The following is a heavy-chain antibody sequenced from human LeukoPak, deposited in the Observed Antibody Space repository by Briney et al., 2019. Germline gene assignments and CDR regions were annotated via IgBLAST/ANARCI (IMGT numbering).Heavy chain of an antibody. D-gene: IGHD4-17*01. V-gene: IGHV7-4-1*02. J-gene: IGHJ4*02. CDR3: ARVGTGDGDYYFDY. CDR1: GYTFTSYA. CDR2: INTNTGNP. Sequence: GASVKVSCKASGYTFTSYAMNWVRQAPGQGLEWMGWINTNTGNPTYAQGFTGRFVFSLDTSVSTAYLQISSLKAEDTAVYYCARVGTGDGDYYFDYWGQGTLVTVSS.